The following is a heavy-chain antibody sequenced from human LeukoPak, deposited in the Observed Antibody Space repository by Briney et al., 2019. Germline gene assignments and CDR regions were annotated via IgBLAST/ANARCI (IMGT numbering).Heavy chain of an antibody. CDR3: AREFEYSSSSGWVNWFDP. D-gene: IGHD6-6*01. CDR2: TNTNTGNP. CDR1: GYTFTSYA. V-gene: IGHV7-4-1*02. Sequence: EASVKVSCKASGYTFTSYAMNWVRQAPGQGLEWMGWTNTNTGNPTYAQGFTGRFVFSLDTSVSTAYLQISSLKAEDTAVYYCAREFEYSSSSGWVNWFDPWGQGTLVTVSS. J-gene: IGHJ5*02.